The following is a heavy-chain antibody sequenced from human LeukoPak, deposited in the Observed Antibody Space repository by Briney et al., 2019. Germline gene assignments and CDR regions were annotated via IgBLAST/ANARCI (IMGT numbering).Heavy chain of an antibody. CDR1: GFTFSIYA. J-gene: IGHJ4*01. V-gene: IGHV3-23*01. Sequence: PGGSLRLSCAASGFTFSIYAMTWVRQAPGKGLEWVSSISGSGDSTHYADSEKGRFTISRDNSKNTLYLQMNSLTAEDTAVYYCAKGDVSTVLDYWGHGTLVTVSS. D-gene: IGHD5/OR15-5a*01. CDR2: ISGSGDST. CDR3: AKGDVSTVLDY.